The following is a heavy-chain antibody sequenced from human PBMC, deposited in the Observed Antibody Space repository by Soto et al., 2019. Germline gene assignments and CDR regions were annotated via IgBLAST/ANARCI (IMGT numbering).Heavy chain of an antibody. CDR2: MNPNSGNT. V-gene: IGHV1-8*01. CDR3: ARGMTTTIFYYYYYMDV. CDR1: GYTFTSYD. J-gene: IGHJ6*03. D-gene: IGHD4-4*01. Sequence: ASVKVSCKASGYTFTSYDINWVRQATGQGLEWMGWMNPNSGNTGYAQKFQGRVTMTRNTSISTAYMELSSLGSEDTAVYYCARGMTTTIFYYYYYMDVWGKGTTVTVSS.